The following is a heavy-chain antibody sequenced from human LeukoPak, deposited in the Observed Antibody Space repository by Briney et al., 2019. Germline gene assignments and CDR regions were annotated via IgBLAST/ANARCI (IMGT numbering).Heavy chain of an antibody. Sequence: PGRSLRLSCAASGFTFSSYAMHWVRQAPGKGLEWVAVISYDGSNKYYADSVKGRFTISRDNSKNTLYLQMNSLRAEDTTIYYCAKERGSYGFSAYYYYGMDVWGQGTTVTVSS. CDR1: GFTFSSYA. D-gene: IGHD5-18*01. CDR2: ISYDGSNK. CDR3: AKERGSYGFSAYYYYGMDV. V-gene: IGHV3-30-3*01. J-gene: IGHJ6*02.